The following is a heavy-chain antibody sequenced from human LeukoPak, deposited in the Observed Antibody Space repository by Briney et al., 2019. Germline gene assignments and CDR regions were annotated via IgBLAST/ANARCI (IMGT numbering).Heavy chain of an antibody. V-gene: IGHV3-7*03. D-gene: IGHD4-17*01. CDR3: ARDGSRGGDNDN. CDR1: GFTFSSNW. CDR2: IKKDESGK. Sequence: GGSLRLPCAASGFTFSSNWMNWVRQPPAEGLVWVAKIKKDESGKYYVDSVKGRFTISRDNAKNSLYLQMNSLRAEDTAVYYCARDGSRGGDNDNWGQGTLVTVSS. J-gene: IGHJ4*02.